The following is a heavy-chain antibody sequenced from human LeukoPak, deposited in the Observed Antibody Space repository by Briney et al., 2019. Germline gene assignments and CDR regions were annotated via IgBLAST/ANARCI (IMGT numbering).Heavy chain of an antibody. CDR3: AKDRDSSGWYYFDY. J-gene: IGHJ4*02. CDR1: RFTFSSYG. D-gene: IGHD6-19*01. CDR2: IRYDGSNK. V-gene: IGHV3-30*02. Sequence: GGSLRLSCAASRFTFSSYGMHWVRQAPGKGLEWVAFIRYDGSNKYYADSVKGRFTISRDNSKNTLYLQMNSLRAEDTAVYYCAKDRDSSGWYYFDYWGQGTLVTVSS.